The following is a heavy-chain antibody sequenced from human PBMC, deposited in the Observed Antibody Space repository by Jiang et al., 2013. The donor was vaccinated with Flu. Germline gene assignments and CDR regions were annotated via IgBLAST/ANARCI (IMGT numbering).Heavy chain of an antibody. CDR2: INPSGGST. J-gene: IGHJ2*01. CDR1: GYTFTSYY. CDR3: ARDRAYCSGGSCYGWYFDL. V-gene: IGHV1-46*03. D-gene: IGHD2-15*01. Sequence: KVSCKASGYTFTSYYMHWVRQAPGQGLEWMGIINPSGGSTSYAQKFQGRVTMTRDTSTSTVYMELSSLRSEDTAVYYCARDRAYCSGGSCYGWYFDLWGRGTLVTVSS.